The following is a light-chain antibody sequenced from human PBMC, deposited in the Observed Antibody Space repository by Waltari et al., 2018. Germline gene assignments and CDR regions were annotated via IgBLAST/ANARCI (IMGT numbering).Light chain of an antibody. CDR2: AAS. V-gene: IGKV1-39*01. Sequence: DIQMTQSPSSLSASVGDRVTITCRASQSISNYLNWYQQKPGKAPKLLIYAASSLQSGVSSRFSGSGSGTDFTLTISSLQPEDFATYYCQQSYSTPPMYTFGQGTKLEIK. CDR3: QQSYSTPPMYT. J-gene: IGKJ2*01. CDR1: QSISNY.